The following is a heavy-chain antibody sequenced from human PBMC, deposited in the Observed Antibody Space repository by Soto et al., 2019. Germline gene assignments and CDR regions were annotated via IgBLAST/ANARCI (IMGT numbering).Heavy chain of an antibody. V-gene: IGHV3-15*01. CDR3: TTVSEYSSSPFDY. CDR2: IKSKTDGGTT. D-gene: IGHD6-6*01. J-gene: IGHJ4*02. CDR1: GFTFSNAW. Sequence: PGGSLRLSCAASGFTFSNAWMSWVRQAPGKGLEWVGRIKSKTDGGTTDYAAPVKGRFTISRDDSKNTLYLQMNSLKTEDTAVYYCTTVSEYSSSPFDYWGQGTLVTVSS.